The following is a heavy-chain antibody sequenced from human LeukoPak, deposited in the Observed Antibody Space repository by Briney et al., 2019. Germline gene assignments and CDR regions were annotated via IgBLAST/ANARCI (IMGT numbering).Heavy chain of an antibody. CDR1: GYTFTGYY. CDR3: ARYSYGYQRVYYYMDV. V-gene: IGHV1-2*02. CDR2: INPNSGGT. D-gene: IGHD5-18*01. Sequence: ASVKVSCKASGYTFTGYYLHWVRQAPGQGLEWMGWINPNSGGTNYAQKFQGRVTMTRDTSISTAYMELSRLRSDDTAVYYCARYSYGYQRVYYYMDVWGKGTTVTISS. J-gene: IGHJ6*03.